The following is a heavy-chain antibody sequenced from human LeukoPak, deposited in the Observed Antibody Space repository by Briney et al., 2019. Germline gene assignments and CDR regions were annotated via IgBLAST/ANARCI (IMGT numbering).Heavy chain of an antibody. CDR1: GYTFTSYY. D-gene: IGHD4-23*01. J-gene: IGHJ5*02. V-gene: IGHV1-46*01. CDR3: ARDNSVEDTAWWFDP. Sequence: GASVKVSCKASGYTFTSYYMHWVRQAPGQGLEWMGIIDPSGGSTSYAQKFQGRVTMTRDMFTSTDYMELSSLRSEDTAVYYCARDNSVEDTAWWFDPWGQGTLVTVSS. CDR2: IDPSGGST.